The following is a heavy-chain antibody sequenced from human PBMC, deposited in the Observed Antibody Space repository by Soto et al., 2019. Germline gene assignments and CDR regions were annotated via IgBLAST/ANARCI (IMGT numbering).Heavy chain of an antibody. CDR3: ARDSYYDLLTGYSGNAFDI. Sequence: QVQVVQSGAEVKTPGASVKVSCKASGYTFIGYYMHWVRHAPGQGLEWMGWINPNSGVTNYAQNFQGRVNVTRDTSISTAYMELSRMRADDTAVYYCARDSYYDLLTGYSGNAFDIWGQGTMVTVSS. D-gene: IGHD3-9*01. J-gene: IGHJ3*02. V-gene: IGHV1-2*02. CDR2: INPNSGVT. CDR1: GYTFIGYY.